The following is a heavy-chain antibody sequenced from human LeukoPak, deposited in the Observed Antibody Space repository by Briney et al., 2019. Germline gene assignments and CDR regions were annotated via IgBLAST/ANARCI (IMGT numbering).Heavy chain of an antibody. Sequence: ASVKVSCKASGYTFTSYGISWVRQAPGQGLEWMGWISAYNGNTNYAQKLQGRVTMTTDTSTSTAYMELRSLRSDDTAVYYCAREDSSGYPEGAFDYWGQGTLVTVSS. J-gene: IGHJ4*02. V-gene: IGHV1-18*01. CDR3: AREDSSGYPEGAFDY. D-gene: IGHD3-22*01. CDR2: ISAYNGNT. CDR1: GYTFTSYG.